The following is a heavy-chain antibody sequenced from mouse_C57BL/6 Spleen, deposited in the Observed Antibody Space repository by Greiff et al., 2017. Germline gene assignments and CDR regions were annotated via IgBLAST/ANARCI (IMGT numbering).Heavy chain of an antibody. V-gene: IGHV1-69*01. Sequence: QVQLQQSGAELVMPGASVKLSCKASGYTFTSYWMHWVKQRPGQGLEWIGEIDPSDSYTNYNQKFKGKSTLTVDKSSSTAYMQLSSLTSEDSAVYYCARRKLAMDYWGQGTSVTVSS. J-gene: IGHJ4*01. CDR1: GYTFTSYW. CDR3: ARRKLAMDY. CDR2: IDPSDSYT. D-gene: IGHD4-1*01.